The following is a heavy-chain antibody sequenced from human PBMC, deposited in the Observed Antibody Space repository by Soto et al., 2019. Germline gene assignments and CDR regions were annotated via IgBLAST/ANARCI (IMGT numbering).Heavy chain of an antibody. CDR3: ARALWSSGYDR. CDR1: GGSISSYY. CDR2: IYYSGST. Sequence: PSETLSLTCTVSGGSISSYYWSWIRQPPGKGLEWIGYIYYSGSTNYNPSLKSRVTISVDTSKNQFSLKLSSVTAADTAVYYCARALWSSGYDRRGQGTLVTVSS. D-gene: IGHD5-12*01. J-gene: IGHJ4*02. V-gene: IGHV4-59*01.